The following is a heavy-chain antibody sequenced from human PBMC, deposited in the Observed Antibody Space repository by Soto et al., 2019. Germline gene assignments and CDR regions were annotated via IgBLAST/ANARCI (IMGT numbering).Heavy chain of an antibody. V-gene: IGHV1-69*12. D-gene: IGHD3-3*01. CDR2: IIPIFGTA. CDR3: AGSNGRSGYLFSDAFDI. Sequence: QVQLVQSGAEVKKPGSSVKVSCKASGGTFSSYAISWVRQAPGQGLEWMGGIIPIFGTANYAQKFQGRVTITADVSMSIXYMELSSLRSEDTAVYYCAGSNGRSGYLFSDAFDIWGQGTMVTVSS. CDR1: GGTFSSYA. J-gene: IGHJ3*02.